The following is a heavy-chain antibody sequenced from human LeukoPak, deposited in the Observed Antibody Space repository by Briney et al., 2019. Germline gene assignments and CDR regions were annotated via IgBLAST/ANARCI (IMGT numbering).Heavy chain of an antibody. CDR2: ISGSGGST. V-gene: IGHV3-23*01. Sequence: PGGSLRLSCAASGFTFSSNAMSWVRQAPGKGLEWVSAISGSGGSTYYADSVKGRFTISRDNSKNTLYLQMNSLRAEDTAVYYCAKDFLPSYDILTGYIFDYWGQGTLVTVSS. CDR3: AKDFLPSYDILTGYIFDY. J-gene: IGHJ4*02. CDR1: GFTFSSNA. D-gene: IGHD3-9*01.